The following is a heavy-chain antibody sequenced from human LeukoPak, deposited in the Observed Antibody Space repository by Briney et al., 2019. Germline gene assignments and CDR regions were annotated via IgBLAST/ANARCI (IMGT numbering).Heavy chain of an antibody. Sequence: SETLSLTCTVSGGSISSGGYYWSWIRQHPGKGLEWIGYIYYSGSTNYNPSLKSRVTISVDTSKNQFSLKLSSVTAADAAVYYCARVGAAGQETYYYYGMDVWGQGTTVTVSS. V-gene: IGHV4-61*08. CDR3: ARVGAAGQETYYYYGMDV. D-gene: IGHD6-13*01. CDR2: IYYSGST. CDR1: GGSISSGGYY. J-gene: IGHJ6*02.